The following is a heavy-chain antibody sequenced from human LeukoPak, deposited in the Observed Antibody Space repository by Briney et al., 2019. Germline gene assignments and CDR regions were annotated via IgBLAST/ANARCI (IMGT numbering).Heavy chain of an antibody. J-gene: IGHJ6*03. CDR1: GYTFTGYY. D-gene: IGHD1-14*01. V-gene: IGHV1-2*06. CDR3: ARPAGHNPWHYYYMDV. Sequence: ASVKVSCKASGYTFTGYYIHWVRQAPGQGLEWMGRINPNSGGTNYAQKFQGRVTMTRDTSISTAYMELSRLRSDDTAVYYCARPAGHNPWHYYYMDVWGKGTTVTVSS. CDR2: INPNSGGT.